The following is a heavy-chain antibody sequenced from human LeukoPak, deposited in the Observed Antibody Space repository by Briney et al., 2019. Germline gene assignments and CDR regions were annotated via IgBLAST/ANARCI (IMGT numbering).Heavy chain of an antibody. V-gene: IGHV2-5*02. D-gene: IGHD6-13*01. Sequence: SGPTLVKPTQTLTLTCTFSGFSLSPTGVGVAWIRQPPGKALEWLALIYWDDEKRYSPSLKSRLTITRDTSKNQVVLAMTNMDPVDTATYYCVHSHRIYSSSWEGDYFDYWGQGTLVTVSS. CDR1: GFSLSPTGVG. CDR3: VHSHRIYSSSWEGDYFDY. J-gene: IGHJ4*02. CDR2: IYWDDEK.